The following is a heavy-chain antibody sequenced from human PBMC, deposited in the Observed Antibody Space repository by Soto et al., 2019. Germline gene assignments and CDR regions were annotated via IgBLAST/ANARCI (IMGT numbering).Heavy chain of an antibody. CDR2: IYSGGDT. Sequence: SGGGLVQPGGSLRLSCTASGFAVRHNYMTWVRQAPGKGLEWVSLIYSGGDTAYADSVKGRFTISRHTSQNTLYLQMNSLRAEDTAVYYCARKTDSIPSGGDVWGKGTAVTVSS. CDR3: ARKTDSIPSGGDV. CDR1: GFAVRHNY. V-gene: IGHV3-53*04. D-gene: IGHD3-10*01. J-gene: IGHJ6*04.